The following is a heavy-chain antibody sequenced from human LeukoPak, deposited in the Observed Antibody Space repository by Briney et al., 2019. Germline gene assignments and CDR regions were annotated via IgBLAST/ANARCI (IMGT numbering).Heavy chain of an antibody. CDR2: ISDSGGST. CDR1: GFTFSSYA. CDR3: AKLYYGNYSYFHH. D-gene: IGHD1-26*01. Sequence: GGSLRLSCAVSGFTFSSYAVSWVRQAPGKGLEWVSAISDSGGSTYYADSVKGRFTISRDNSKNTLYLQMNSLRAEDTAIYYCAKLYYGNYSYFHHWGQGTLVTVSS. V-gene: IGHV3-23*01. J-gene: IGHJ1*01.